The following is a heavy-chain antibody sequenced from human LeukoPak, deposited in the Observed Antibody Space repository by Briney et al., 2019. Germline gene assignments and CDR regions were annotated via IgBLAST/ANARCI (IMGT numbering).Heavy chain of an antibody. CDR1: GFTFSSYS. V-gene: IGHV3-21*01. J-gene: IGHJ4*02. CDR2: ISSSSSYI. CDR3: ARDLTWLVQV. D-gene: IGHD6-19*01. Sequence: GGSLRLSCAASGFTFSSYSMNWVRQAPGKVMEWDSSISSSSSYIYYADSVKGRFTISRDNAKNSLYLQMNSLRAEDTAVYYCARDLTWLVQVWGQGTLVTVSS.